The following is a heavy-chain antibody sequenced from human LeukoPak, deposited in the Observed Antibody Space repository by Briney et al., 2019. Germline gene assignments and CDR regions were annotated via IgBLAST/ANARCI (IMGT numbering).Heavy chain of an antibody. D-gene: IGHD5-24*01. CDR3: ARIRDGYNDAYDL. V-gene: IGHV1-69*05. J-gene: IGHJ3*01. CDR2: IIPIFGSS. CDR1: GGTFSSSA. Sequence: SVKVSCKASGGTFSSSAISWVRQAPGQGLEWLGGIIPIFGSSNYAQNFQGRVTLTRDTSTSTVYMELSSLRSEDTAIYYCARIRDGYNDAYDLWGQGTVVTVPS.